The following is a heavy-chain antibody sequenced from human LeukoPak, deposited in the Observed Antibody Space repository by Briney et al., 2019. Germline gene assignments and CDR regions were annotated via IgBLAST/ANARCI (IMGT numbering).Heavy chain of an antibody. CDR3: AREFCSGGSCYPDWFDP. D-gene: IGHD2-15*01. V-gene: IGHV4-34*01. CDR2: INHSGST. CDR1: GGSFSGYY. Sequence: PSETLSLTCAVYGGSFSGYYWSWIRQPPGKGLEWIGEINHSGSTNYNPSLKSRVTISVDTSKNQFSLKLSSVTAADTAVYYCAREFCSGGSCYPDWFDPWGQGTLVTVSS. J-gene: IGHJ5*02.